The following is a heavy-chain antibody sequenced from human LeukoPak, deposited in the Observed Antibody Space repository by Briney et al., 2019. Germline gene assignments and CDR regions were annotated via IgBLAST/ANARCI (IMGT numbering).Heavy chain of an antibody. CDR1: GVSISSSSYY. CDR2: IYYSGIT. CDR3: ARTYSSSSGQFDY. V-gene: IGHV4-39*01. Sequence: SETLSLTCTVSGVSISSSSYYWGWIRQPPGKGLEWIGSIYYSGITYYNPSLKSRVTISVDTSKNQFPPKLSSVTAPDTAVYYCARTYSSSSGQFDYWGQRTLLTVSS. J-gene: IGHJ4*02. D-gene: IGHD6-6*01.